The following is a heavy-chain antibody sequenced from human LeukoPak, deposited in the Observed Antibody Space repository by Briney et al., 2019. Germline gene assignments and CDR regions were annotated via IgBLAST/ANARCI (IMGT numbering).Heavy chain of an antibody. CDR2: IIPIFGTA. CDR3: TRGSGGSYHSGIHY. J-gene: IGHJ4*02. Sequence: SVKVSCKASGGTFSSYAISWVRQAPGQRLEWMGGIIPIFGTANYAQKFQGRVTITADESTSTAYMELSSLRSEDTAVYYCTRGSGGSYHSGIHYWGQGTLVTVSS. D-gene: IGHD1-26*01. CDR1: GGTFSSYA. V-gene: IGHV1-69*13.